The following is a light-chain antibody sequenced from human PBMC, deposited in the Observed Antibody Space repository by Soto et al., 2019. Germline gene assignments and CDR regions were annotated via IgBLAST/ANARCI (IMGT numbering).Light chain of an antibody. V-gene: IGLV1-44*01. CDR2: SND. Sequence: QSVLTQPPSASGTPGQRVTISCSGSRSSIGSNTVNWYQHLPGTAPKLLIYSNDQRPSGVPDRFSGSKSGTLASLAISGLQSEDEADYYCAAWDDSLNGLVFGGGTKLTVL. J-gene: IGLJ2*01. CDR1: RSSIGSNT. CDR3: AAWDDSLNGLV.